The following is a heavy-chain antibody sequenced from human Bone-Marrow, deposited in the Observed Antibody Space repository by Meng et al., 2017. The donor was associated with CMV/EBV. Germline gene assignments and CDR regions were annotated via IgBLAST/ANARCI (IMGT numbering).Heavy chain of an antibody. V-gene: IGHV4-39*01. Sequence: SETLSLTCTVSGGSISSSSYYWGWIRQPPGKGLEWIGSIYYSGSTYYNPSLKSRVTISVDTSKNQFSLKLSSVTAADTAVYYCARDEYSSGLGAFDIWGQGTRVT. J-gene: IGHJ3*02. CDR1: GGSISSSSYY. D-gene: IGHD6-19*01. CDR3: ARDEYSSGLGAFDI. CDR2: IYYSGST.